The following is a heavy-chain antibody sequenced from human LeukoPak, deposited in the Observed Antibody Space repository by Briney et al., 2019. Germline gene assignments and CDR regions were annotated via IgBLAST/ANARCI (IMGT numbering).Heavy chain of an antibody. V-gene: IGHV4-59*11. Sequence: SETLSLTCTVFGGSMRSHYWTWIRQPPGKRPEWIGYIYDTGSTNYNPSLKSRVTMSVDTSKNQFSLKLSSVTAADTAVYYCARGRYCSADICSGGDAFDIWGQGTMVSVSS. CDR1: GGSMRSHY. CDR3: ARGRYCSADICSGGDAFDI. D-gene: IGHD2-15*01. J-gene: IGHJ3*02. CDR2: IYDTGST.